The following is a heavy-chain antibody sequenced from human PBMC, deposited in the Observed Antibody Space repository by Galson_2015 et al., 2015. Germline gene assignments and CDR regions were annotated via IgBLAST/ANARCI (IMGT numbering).Heavy chain of an antibody. V-gene: IGHV3-30*03. J-gene: IGHJ4*02. Sequence: SLRLSCAASGFMFGTYGMHWVRQAPGKGLEWVAVLSNDGNYKYHADSVKGRFTISRDNSKNTLYLQMNSLRAEDTAVYYCARDFYYDSSGNLGHGDYWGQGTLVTVSS. CDR2: LSNDGNYK. D-gene: IGHD3-22*01. CDR3: ARDFYYDSSGNLGHGDY. CDR1: GFMFGTYG.